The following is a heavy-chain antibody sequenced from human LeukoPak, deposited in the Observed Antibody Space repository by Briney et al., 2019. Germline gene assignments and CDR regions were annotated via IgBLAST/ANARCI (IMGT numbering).Heavy chain of an antibody. CDR3: TTRIISTSDY. CDR1: GFSFSNAW. J-gene: IGHJ4*02. Sequence: GGSLRLSCAASGFSFSNAWMNWVRQSPGKGPEWLGRIKTKADGETREYSAPVKGRFTISRDDSKNTLFLQMNSLRADDTAVYYCTTRIISTSDYWGQGVLVTVSS. CDR2: IKTKADGETR. D-gene: IGHD3-9*01. V-gene: IGHV3-15*01.